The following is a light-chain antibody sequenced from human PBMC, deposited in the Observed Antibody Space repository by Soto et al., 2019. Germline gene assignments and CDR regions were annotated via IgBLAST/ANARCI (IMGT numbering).Light chain of an antibody. CDR1: SSDVGGYNY. CDR3: SSYTSSSTLEV. J-gene: IGLJ2*01. CDR2: DVS. Sequence: QPVLTQPASVSGSPGQSITISCTGTSSDVGGYNYVSWYQQHPGKAPKLMIYDVSNRPSGVSNRFSGSKSGNTASLTISGLQAEDEADYYCSSYTSSSTLEVFGGGTKLIVL. V-gene: IGLV2-14*01.